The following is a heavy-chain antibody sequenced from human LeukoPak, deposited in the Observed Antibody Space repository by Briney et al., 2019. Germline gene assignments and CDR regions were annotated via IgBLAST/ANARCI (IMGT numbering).Heavy chain of an antibody. CDR2: IWSDGSNS. CDR1: GFTFSSYA. Sequence: GGSLRLSCAASGFTFSSYAMSWVRQAPGKGLVWVALIWSDGSNSGYAESVKGRFTISRDNSKNAVSLQMNSLRAEDTAVYYCTRDNLAWRHYFDSWGQGTLVTVSS. CDR3: TRDNLAWRHYFDS. V-gene: IGHV3-33*08. J-gene: IGHJ4*02.